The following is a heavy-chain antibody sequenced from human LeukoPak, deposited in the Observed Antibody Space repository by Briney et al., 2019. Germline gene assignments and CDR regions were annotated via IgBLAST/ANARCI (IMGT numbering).Heavy chain of an antibody. J-gene: IGHJ4*02. Sequence: GGSLRLSCAASGFTFNNYEMNWVRQTPGKGLEWIAYISSTGNTLYYVDSVKGRFTISRDNAKNSLYLQMNSLRAEDTAMYYCARDGGPAYSSSWYLYWGQGTLVTVSS. CDR3: ARDGGPAYSSSWYLY. D-gene: IGHD6-13*01. V-gene: IGHV3-48*03. CDR1: GFTFNNYE. CDR2: ISSTGNTL.